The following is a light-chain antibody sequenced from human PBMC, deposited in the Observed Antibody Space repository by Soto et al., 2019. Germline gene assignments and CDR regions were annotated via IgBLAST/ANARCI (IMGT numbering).Light chain of an antibody. CDR2: GAS. CDR1: QSVSSSY. Sequence: EIVLTQSPATLSVSPGERATLSCRASQSVSSSYLAWYQQKPGQAPRLLIYGASSRATGIPDMFSGSGSGTDFTLTISRLEPEDVAFYYCQQYGSSPTMYTFGQGTKLEIK. CDR3: QQYGSSPTMYT. V-gene: IGKV3-20*01. J-gene: IGKJ2*01.